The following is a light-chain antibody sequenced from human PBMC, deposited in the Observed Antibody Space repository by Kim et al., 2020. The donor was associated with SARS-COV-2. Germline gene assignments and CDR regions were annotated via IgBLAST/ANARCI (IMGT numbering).Light chain of an antibody. CDR3: AAWDDSLSGYV. V-gene: IGLV1-47*02. Sequence: ELTQPPSASGTPGQRVTISCSGSSSNIGSHYVYWYQQLPGTAPKLLIYSNNQRPSGVPDRFSGSKSGTSASLAISGLRSEDEADYYCAAWDDSLSGYVFGTGTKVTVL. CDR1: SSNIGSHY. CDR2: SNN. J-gene: IGLJ1*01.